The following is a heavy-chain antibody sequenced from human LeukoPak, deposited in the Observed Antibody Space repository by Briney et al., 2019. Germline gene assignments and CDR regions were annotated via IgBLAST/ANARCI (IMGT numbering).Heavy chain of an antibody. J-gene: IGHJ4*02. CDR1: ASTFSRYW. CDR2: IKSDGSDT. Sequence: GGSLTLSCAASASTFSRYWMHWVRQAPGKGLVWVSRIKSDGSDTIYADSVKGRFTISRDNAKNTRYLQMDSLRAEDTAVYYCATGSGNYFSYWGQGALVTVSS. V-gene: IGHV3-74*01. CDR3: ATGSGNYFSY. D-gene: IGHD1-7*01.